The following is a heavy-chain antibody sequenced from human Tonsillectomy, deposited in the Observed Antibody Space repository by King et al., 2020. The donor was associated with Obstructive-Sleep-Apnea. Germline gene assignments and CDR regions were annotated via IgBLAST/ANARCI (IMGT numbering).Heavy chain of an antibody. J-gene: IGHJ4*02. CDR2: IIPILGIA. V-gene: IGHV1-69*09. Sequence: QLVQSGAEVKKPGSSVKVSCKASGGTFSSYAISWVRQAPGQGLEWMGGIIPILGIANYAQKFKGRVTITADKSTSTAYMELSSLRSEDTAVYYCARGYYDFWSGYHYYFDYWGQGTLVTVSS. CDR3: ARGYYDFWSGYHYYFDY. CDR1: GGTFSSYA. D-gene: IGHD3-3*01.